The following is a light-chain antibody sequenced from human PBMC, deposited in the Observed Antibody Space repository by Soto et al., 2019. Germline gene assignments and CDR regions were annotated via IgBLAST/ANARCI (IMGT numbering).Light chain of an antibody. J-gene: IGLJ1*01. Sequence: QLVLTQPPSVSGAPGQRVTISCTGSSSNIGATYDVQWYQQLPGTAPKLLIYGNSNRPSGVPDRFSGSKSGTSASLAIAGLQADDEADYYCQSDDSSLSAHYVFGTGTKVTVL. V-gene: IGLV1-40*01. CDR3: QSDDSSLSAHYV. CDR1: SSNIGATYD. CDR2: GNS.